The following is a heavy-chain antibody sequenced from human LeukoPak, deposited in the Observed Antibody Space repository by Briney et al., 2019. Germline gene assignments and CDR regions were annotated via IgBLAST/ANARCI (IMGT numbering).Heavy chain of an antibody. CDR1: GFTFSSYS. CDR3: ARDDVWDDSSGYYPGAFDI. Sequence: GGSLRLSCAASGFTFSSYSMNWVRKAPGKGLEWVSSISSSSSYIYYADSVKGRFTISRDNAKNSLYLQMHSLRAEDTAVYYCARDDVWDDSSGYYPGAFDIWGQGTMVTVSS. J-gene: IGHJ3*02. CDR2: ISSSSSYI. V-gene: IGHV3-21*01. D-gene: IGHD3-22*01.